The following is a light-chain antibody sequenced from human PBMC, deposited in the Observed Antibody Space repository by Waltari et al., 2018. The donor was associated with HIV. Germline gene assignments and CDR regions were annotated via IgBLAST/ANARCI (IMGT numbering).Light chain of an antibody. Sequence: EIVLTQSPATLSLSPGERATLSCRASRSVSIYLAWFQHKPGQAPRLLIYDASTRAPGIPARFSGSGSGTDFTLTISRLEPEDSAVYYCQQRSNWPPFTLGQGTKLEIK. CDR1: RSVSIY. V-gene: IGKV3-11*01. CDR2: DAS. CDR3: QQRSNWPPFT. J-gene: IGKJ2*01.